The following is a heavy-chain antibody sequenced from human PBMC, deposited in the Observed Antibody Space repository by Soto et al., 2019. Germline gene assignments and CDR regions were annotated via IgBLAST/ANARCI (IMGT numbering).Heavy chain of an antibody. V-gene: IGHV5-51*01. CDR2: IYPGDSDT. CDR3: ASQRGLGGSLLYRYFDS. CDR1: GYSFTSYW. Sequence: GESLKISCKGSGYSFTSYWIGWVRQMPGKGLEWMGIIYPGDSDTRYSPSFQGQVTISADKSISTLTLEMKSLTAEDTAMYYCASQRGLGGSLLYRYFDSWGQGTLVTVSS. D-gene: IGHD3-10*01. J-gene: IGHJ4*02.